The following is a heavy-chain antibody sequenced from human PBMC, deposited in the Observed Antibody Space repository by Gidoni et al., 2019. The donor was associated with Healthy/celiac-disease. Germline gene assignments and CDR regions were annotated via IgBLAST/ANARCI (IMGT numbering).Heavy chain of an antibody. CDR3: ARDQILNWKGRGAFDI. CDR1: GYTFTGYY. D-gene: IGHD1-20*01. J-gene: IGHJ3*02. CDR2: INPNSGGT. Sequence: QVQLVQSGAEVTKPGASVTVSCKASGYTFTGYYMHWVRQAPGQGLEWMGWINPNSGGTNYAQKFQGRVTMTRDTSISTAYMELSRLRSDDTAVYYCARDQILNWKGRGAFDIWGQGTMVTVSS. V-gene: IGHV1-2*02.